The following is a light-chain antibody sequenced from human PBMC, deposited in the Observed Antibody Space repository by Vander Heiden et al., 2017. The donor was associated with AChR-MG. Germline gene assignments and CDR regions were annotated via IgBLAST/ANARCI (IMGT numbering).Light chain of an antibody. V-gene: IGLV3-21*03. CDR1: HIGMKS. CDR3: QVWDSDDYVL. J-gene: IGLJ2*01. CDR2: DDA. Sequence: SYVLTQPPSVSVTPGKTAKITCGGEHIGMKSVHWYQQKPGQAPVLVVYDDADRPSGSPERFSGSNSQNTATLTITRVESGDEADYYCQVWDSDDYVLFGGGTKLTVL.